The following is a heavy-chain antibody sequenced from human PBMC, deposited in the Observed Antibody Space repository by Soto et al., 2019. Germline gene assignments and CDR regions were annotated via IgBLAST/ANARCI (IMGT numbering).Heavy chain of an antibody. J-gene: IGHJ3*02. V-gene: IGHV4-34*01. CDR1: GGSFGTSY. CDR3: ARVTRFPDAFDI. Sequence: QVHLQQWGAGLLKPLETLSLTCGVYGGSFGTSYWAWIRQSPEKGLEWIGDINHNGDSNYNPSLKMRVTISLDMSENQFSLNLTPVAAADTAVYYCARVTRFPDAFDIWGQGTPVIVPS. CDR2: INHNGDS.